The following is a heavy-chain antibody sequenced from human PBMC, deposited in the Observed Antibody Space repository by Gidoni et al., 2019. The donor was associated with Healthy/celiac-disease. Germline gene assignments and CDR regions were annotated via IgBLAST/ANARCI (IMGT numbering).Heavy chain of an antibody. CDR2: IYYSGST. J-gene: IGHJ6*02. Sequence: QLQLQESGPGLVKPSETLSLTCTVSGGSISSSSYYWGWLRQPPGKGLEWIGSIYYSGSTYYNPSLKSRVTISVDTSKNQFSLKLSSVTAADTAVYYCARHGSIAVAGPGYYYGMDVWGQGTTVTVSS. V-gene: IGHV4-39*01. CDR3: ARHGSIAVAGPGYYYGMDV. CDR1: GGSISSSSYY. D-gene: IGHD6-19*01.